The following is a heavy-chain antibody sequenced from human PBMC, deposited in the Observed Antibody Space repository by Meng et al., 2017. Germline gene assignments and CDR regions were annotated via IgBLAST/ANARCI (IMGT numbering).Heavy chain of an antibody. CDR2: IYYSGST. D-gene: IGHD3-10*01. CDR1: GGSISSSSYY. V-gene: IGHV4-39*07. J-gene: IGHJ3*02. CDR3: ARDRADYYGSGSYYLDAFDI. Sequence: SETLSLTCTVSGGSISSSSYYWGWIRQPPGKGLEWIGSIYYSGSTYYNPSLKSRVTISVDTSKNQFSLKLSSVTAADTAVYYCARDRADYYGSGSYYLDAFDIWGQGTKVTGSS.